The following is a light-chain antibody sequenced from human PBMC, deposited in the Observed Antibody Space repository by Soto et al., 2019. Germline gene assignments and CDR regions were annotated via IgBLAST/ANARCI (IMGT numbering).Light chain of an antibody. V-gene: IGKV3-15*01. J-gene: IGKJ5*01. CDR1: QSVRSN. CDR3: QQYDNWPPIT. CDR2: DAS. Sequence: EIVVTQSPATLSVSPGGAATLSCRASQSVRSNLAWYQQKRGQAPRLLIYDASTRATGIPARFSGSGSGTEFTLTISSLQSEDCAVYYCQQYDNWPPITFGQGTRLEN.